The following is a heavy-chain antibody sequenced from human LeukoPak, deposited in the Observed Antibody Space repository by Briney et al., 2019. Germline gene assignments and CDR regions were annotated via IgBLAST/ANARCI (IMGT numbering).Heavy chain of an antibody. D-gene: IGHD3-10*01. CDR3: ARDQLYYYGSGSLDY. CDR1: GFTFSSYA. J-gene: IGHJ4*02. V-gene: IGHV3-30*04. Sequence: PGGSLRLSCAASGFTFSSYAMHWVRQAPGKGLEWVAVISYDGSNKCYADSVKGRFTISRDNSKNTLYLQMNSLRAEDTAVYYCARDQLYYYGSGSLDYWGQGTLVTVSS. CDR2: ISYDGSNK.